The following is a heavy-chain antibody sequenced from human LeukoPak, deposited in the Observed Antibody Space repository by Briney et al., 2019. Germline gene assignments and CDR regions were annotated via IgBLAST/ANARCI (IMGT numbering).Heavy chain of an antibody. CDR1: GGSISSYY. Sequence: PSETLSLTCTVSGGSISSYYWSWIRQPPGKGLEWIGEINHSGSTNYNPSLKSRVTISVDTSKNQFSLKLSSVTAADTAVYYCASLLSGIDYWGQGTLVTVSS. CDR2: INHSGST. D-gene: IGHD2-2*01. CDR3: ASLLSGIDY. V-gene: IGHV4-34*01. J-gene: IGHJ4*02.